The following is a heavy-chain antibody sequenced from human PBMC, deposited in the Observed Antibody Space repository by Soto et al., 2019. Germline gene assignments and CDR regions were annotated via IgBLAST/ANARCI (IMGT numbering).Heavy chain of an antibody. CDR3: AREDRLLVPAAMDYYYGMDV. V-gene: IGHV4-39*02. D-gene: IGHD2-2*01. J-gene: IGHJ6*02. CDR1: GGSISSSSYY. CDR2: IYYSGST. Sequence: SETLSLTCTVSGGSISSSSYYWGWIRQPPGKGLEWIGSIYYSGSTYYNPSLKSRVTISVDTSKNQFSLKLSSVTAADTAVYYCAREDRLLVPAAMDYYYGMDVWGQGTTVT.